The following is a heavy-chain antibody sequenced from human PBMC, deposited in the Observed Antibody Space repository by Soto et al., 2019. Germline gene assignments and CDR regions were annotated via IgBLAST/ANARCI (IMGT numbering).Heavy chain of an antibody. V-gene: IGHV3-11*01. CDR3: ARDLGIVGATHDAFDI. J-gene: IGHJ3*02. CDR1: GFTFSDYY. Sequence: VGSLRLSCAASGFTFSDYYMSWIRQAPGKGLEWVSYISSSGSTIYYADSVKGRFTISRDNAKNSLYLQMNSLRAEDTAVYYCARDLGIVGATHDAFDIWGQGTMVTVSS. D-gene: IGHD1-26*01. CDR2: ISSSGSTI.